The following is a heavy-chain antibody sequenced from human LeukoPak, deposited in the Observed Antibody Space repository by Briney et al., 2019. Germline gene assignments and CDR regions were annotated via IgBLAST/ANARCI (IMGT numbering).Heavy chain of an antibody. CDR3: ARDVVYSYGYYFDY. V-gene: IGHV3-30-3*01. Sequence: GGSLRLSCAASGFTFSSYAMHWVRQAPGKGLEWVAVISYDGSNKYYADSVKGRFTISRDNSKNTLYLQMNSLRAEDTAVYYCARDVVYSYGYYFDYWGQGTLVTVSS. CDR2: ISYDGSNK. J-gene: IGHJ4*02. CDR1: GFTFSSYA. D-gene: IGHD5-18*01.